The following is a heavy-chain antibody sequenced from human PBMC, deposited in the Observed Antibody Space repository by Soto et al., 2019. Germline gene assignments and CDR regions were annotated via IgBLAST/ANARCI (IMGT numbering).Heavy chain of an antibody. CDR1: GGSFSGYY. Sequence: SLTCAVYGGSFSGYYWSWIRQPPGRGLEWIGEIHHSGRTSYSPSLKSRVAISVDTSKDQFSLKLSSVTAADAAVYYCARGLGTLDPWGQGTMVTVSS. J-gene: IGHJ5*02. D-gene: IGHD3-10*01. CDR3: ARGLGTLDP. V-gene: IGHV4-34*01. CDR2: IHHSGRT.